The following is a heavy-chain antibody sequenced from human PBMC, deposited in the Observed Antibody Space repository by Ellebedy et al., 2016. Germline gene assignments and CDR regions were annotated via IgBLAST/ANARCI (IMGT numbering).Heavy chain of an antibody. D-gene: IGHD6-13*01. J-gene: IGHJ6*02. V-gene: IGHV4-59*01. CDR2: IYYSGST. CDR1: GGSISSYY. Sequence: SETLSLXCTVSGGSISSYYWSWIRQPPGKGLEWIGYIYYSGSTNYNPSLKSRVTISVDTSKNQFSLKLSSVTAADTAVYYCARDKQRFTVAAAAQGEESNYYGMDVWGQGTTVTVSS. CDR3: ARDKQRFTVAAAAQGEESNYYGMDV.